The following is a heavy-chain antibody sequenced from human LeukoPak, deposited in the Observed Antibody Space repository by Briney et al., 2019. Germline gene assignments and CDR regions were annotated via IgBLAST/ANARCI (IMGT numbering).Heavy chain of an antibody. J-gene: IGHJ4*02. D-gene: IGHD5-12*01. CDR1: GFTFSSYA. Sequence: PGGSLRLSCAASGFTFSSYAMHWVRQAPGKGLEYVSAISGNGGSTYYANSVKGRFTISRDNSKNTLYLQMGSLRAEDMAVYYCARDGVATDGSFDYWGQGTLVTVSS. V-gene: IGHV3-64*01. CDR2: ISGNGGST. CDR3: ARDGVATDGSFDY.